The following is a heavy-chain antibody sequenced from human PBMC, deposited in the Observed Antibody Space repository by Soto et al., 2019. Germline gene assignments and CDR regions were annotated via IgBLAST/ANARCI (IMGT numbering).Heavy chain of an antibody. CDR2: IIPIFGTT. CDR1: GGTFRRYA. V-gene: IGHV1-69*13. J-gene: IGHJ4*02. D-gene: IGHD3-9*01. Sequence: SVKVSCKAPGGTFRRYAISWVRQAPGQGLEWMGGIIPIFGTTQYAQNFQGRVTITADEPTSTAYMDLNSLRSEDTAMYYCARVPLFDTTGYYGPFDYWGPGTLVTVSS. CDR3: ARVPLFDTTGYYGPFDY.